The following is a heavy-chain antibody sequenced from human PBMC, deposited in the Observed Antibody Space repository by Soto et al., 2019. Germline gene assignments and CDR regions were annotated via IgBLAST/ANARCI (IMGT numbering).Heavy chain of an antibody. CDR1: GGTFSSYA. V-gene: IGHV1-69*01. J-gene: IGHJ6*02. Sequence: QVQLVQSGAEVKKPGSSVKVSCKASGGTFSSYAISWVRQAPGQGLEWMGGIIPIFGTANYAQKFQGGVTITADESTSTADMELSSLRSEDTAVYYCARADCSGGSCYSDYYYYYGMDVWGQGTTVTVSS. CDR3: ARADCSGGSCYSDYYYYYGMDV. CDR2: IIPIFGTA. D-gene: IGHD2-15*01.